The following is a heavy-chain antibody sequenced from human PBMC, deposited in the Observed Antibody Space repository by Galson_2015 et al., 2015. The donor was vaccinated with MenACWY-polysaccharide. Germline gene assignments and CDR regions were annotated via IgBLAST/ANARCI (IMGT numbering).Heavy chain of an antibody. CDR1: GFTFSSYA. D-gene: IGHD3-10*01. Sequence: SLRLSCAASGFTFSSYAMSWVRQAPGKGLEWVSAISGSGGNTYYAASVKGRFTISRDNSKNTLYLQMNSLRAEDTAVYYCAKRLSFGESPYYCGMDVWGQGTTVTVSS. CDR3: AKRLSFGESPYYCGMDV. CDR2: ISGSGGNT. V-gene: IGHV3-23*01. J-gene: IGHJ6*02.